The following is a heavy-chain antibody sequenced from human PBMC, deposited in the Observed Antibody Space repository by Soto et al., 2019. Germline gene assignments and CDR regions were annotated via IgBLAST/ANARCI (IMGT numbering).Heavy chain of an antibody. J-gene: IGHJ6*02. CDR2: IYYSGST. D-gene: IGHD3-22*01. CDR1: GGSISSGGYY. Sequence: SETLSLTCTVSGGSISSGGYYWSWIRQHPGKGLEWIGYIYYSGSTYYNPSLKSRVTISVDTSKNQFSLKLSSVTAADTAVYYCARHNYDSSGTAVDVWGQGTTVTVS. CDR3: ARHNYDSSGTAVDV. V-gene: IGHV4-31*03.